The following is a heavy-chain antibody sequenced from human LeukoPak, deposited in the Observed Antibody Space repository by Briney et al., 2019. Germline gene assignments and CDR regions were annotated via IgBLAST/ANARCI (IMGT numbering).Heavy chain of an antibody. V-gene: IGHV4-59*08. Sequence: PSETLSLTCTVSGGSISGYYWSWIRQPPGKGLEWIGYIYYSGSTDYNPSLKSRVTISLDTSMNQFSLKLSSVTAADTAVYYCARSGGHSGGYWGQGTLVTVSS. D-gene: IGHD4-23*01. CDR2: IYYSGST. J-gene: IGHJ4*02. CDR1: GGSISGYY. CDR3: ARSGGHSGGY.